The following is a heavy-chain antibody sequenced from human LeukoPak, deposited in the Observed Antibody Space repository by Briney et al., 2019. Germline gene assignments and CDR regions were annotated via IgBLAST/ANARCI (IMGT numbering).Heavy chain of an antibody. CDR2: ISRSGGTT. CDR3: AKGRGVRSAAYHFDY. Sequence: TGGYLRLSCAVSGFTFDDYAMHWVRQAPGKGLEWVSGISRSGGTTDYADSVKGRFTISRDNAKNSVYLQMNSLRAEDMALYFCAKGRGVRSAAYHFDYWGQGTLVSVSS. J-gene: IGHJ4*02. CDR1: GFTFDDYA. D-gene: IGHD3-10*01. V-gene: IGHV3-9*03.